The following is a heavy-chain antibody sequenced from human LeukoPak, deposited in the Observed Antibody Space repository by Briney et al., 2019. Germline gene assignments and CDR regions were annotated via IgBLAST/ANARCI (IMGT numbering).Heavy chain of an antibody. V-gene: IGHV3-21*01. CDR1: GFTFSSYS. CDR2: ISSSSSYI. J-gene: IGHJ5*02. CDR3: ARGPRGKYQLLSATLDWFDP. Sequence: GGSLRLSCAASGFTFSSYSMNWVRQATGKGLEWVSSISSSSSYIYYADSVKGRFTISRDNAKNSLYLQMNSLRAEDTAVYYCARGPRGKYQLLSATLDWFDPWGQGTLVTVSS. D-gene: IGHD2-2*01.